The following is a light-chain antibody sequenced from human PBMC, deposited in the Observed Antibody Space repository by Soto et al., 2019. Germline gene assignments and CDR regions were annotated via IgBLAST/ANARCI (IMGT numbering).Light chain of an antibody. CDR1: SGHSSYA. CDR2: VNSDGSH. J-gene: IGLJ2*01. CDR3: QTWGTGIHVV. Sequence: QPVLTQSPSASASLGASVKLTCTLSSGHSSYAIAWHQQQPEKGPRYLRKVNSDGSHSKGDGIPDRFSGSTSGAERHLTISSLQSEDEADYYCQTWGTGIHVVFGGGTKLTVL. V-gene: IGLV4-69*01.